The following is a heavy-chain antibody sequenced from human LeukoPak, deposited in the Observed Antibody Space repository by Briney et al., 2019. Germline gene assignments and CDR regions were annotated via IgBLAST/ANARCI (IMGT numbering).Heavy chain of an antibody. V-gene: IGHV3-48*02. Sequence: PGGSLRLSCVASGFTFSSYSMNWVRQAPGKGLEWVSYINSRSSTIYYADSVKGRFTISRDNAKSSLYLQMNSLRDEDTAVYYCARDRRTYGDADYWGQGTLVTVSS. CDR2: INSRSSTI. CDR3: ARDRRTYGDADY. D-gene: IGHD4-17*01. CDR1: GFTFSSYS. J-gene: IGHJ4*02.